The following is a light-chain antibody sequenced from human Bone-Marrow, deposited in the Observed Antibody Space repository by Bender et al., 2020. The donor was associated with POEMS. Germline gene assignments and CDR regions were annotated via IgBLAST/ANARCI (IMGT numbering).Light chain of an antibody. Sequence: SYELTQSPSVSVSPGLTASIACSGDKLGERFVSWYQQKPGQSPLLVIYQDKKRPSGIPERFSGSNSGNTATLIISGTQAVDEADYYCQSWDRTTVVFGGGTKLTVL. CDR3: QSWDRTTVV. CDR1: KLGERF. CDR2: QDK. J-gene: IGLJ2*01. V-gene: IGLV3-1*01.